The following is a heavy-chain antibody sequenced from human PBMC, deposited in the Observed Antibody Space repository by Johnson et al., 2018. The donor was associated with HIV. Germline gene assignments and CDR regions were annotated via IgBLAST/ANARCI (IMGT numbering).Heavy chain of an antibody. D-gene: IGHD1-26*01. CDR3: AKYGGGGTYFSAFDI. CDR2: IGGSGGTT. V-gene: IGHV3-23*04. Sequence: EKLVESGGGLAQPGGSLRLSCAASGFTFSTYAMTWVRQAPGRGLEWVSTIGGSGGTTYYADSVKGRFTISRDSSKNTVYLHMDSLRVGDTAMYYCAKYGGGGTYFSAFDIWGQGTKVIVSS. J-gene: IGHJ3*02. CDR1: GFTFSTYA.